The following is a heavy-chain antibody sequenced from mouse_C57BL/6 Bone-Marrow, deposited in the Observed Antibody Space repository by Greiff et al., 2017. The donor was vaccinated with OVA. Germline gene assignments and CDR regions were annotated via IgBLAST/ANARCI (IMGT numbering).Heavy chain of an antibody. V-gene: IGHV7-3*01. J-gene: IGHJ4*01. CDR2: IRNKANGYTT. CDR3: AAGSSLYAMDY. CDR1: GFTFTDYY. D-gene: IGHD1-1*01. Sequence: EVKLVESGGGLVQPGGSLSLSCAASGFTFTDYYMSWVRQPPGQALEWLGFIRNKANGYTTEYSASVKGRFTISRDNSQSILYLQMNALRAEDSATYYCAAGSSLYAMDYWGQGTSVTVSS.